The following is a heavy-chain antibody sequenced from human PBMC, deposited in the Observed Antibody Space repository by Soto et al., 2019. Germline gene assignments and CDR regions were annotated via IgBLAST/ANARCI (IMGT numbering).Heavy chain of an antibody. Sequence: EVQLVQSGAEVRKPGESLKISCQGSGYNFKTYWIAWVRQMPGKGLEWMGIIYPGDSDTRYSPSFQGQVTISADKSISTVYLQWYNLKASDTAIYYCAKEGEVGAATGMEVWGQGTTVTVSS. V-gene: IGHV5-51*01. J-gene: IGHJ6*02. D-gene: IGHD5-12*01. CDR1: GYNFKTYW. CDR2: IYPGDSDT. CDR3: AKEGEVGAATGMEV.